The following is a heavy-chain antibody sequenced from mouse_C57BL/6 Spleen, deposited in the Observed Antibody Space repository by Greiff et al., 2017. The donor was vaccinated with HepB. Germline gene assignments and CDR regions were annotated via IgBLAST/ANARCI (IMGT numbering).Heavy chain of an antibody. CDR2: IYPRSGNT. J-gene: IGHJ4*01. D-gene: IGHD2-1*01. CDR3: AREGIYYGNHYAMDY. Sequence: QVQLQQSGAELARPGASVKLSCKASGYTFTSYGISWVKQRTGQGLEWIGEIYPRSGNTYYNEKFKGKATLTADKSSSTAYMELRSLTSEDSAVYFCAREGIYYGNHYAMDYWGQGTSVTVSS. CDR1: GYTFTSYG. V-gene: IGHV1-81*01.